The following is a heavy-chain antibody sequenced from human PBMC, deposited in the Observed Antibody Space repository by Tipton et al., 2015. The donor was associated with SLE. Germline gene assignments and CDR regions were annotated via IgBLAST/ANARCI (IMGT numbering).Heavy chain of an antibody. CDR1: GFTVSSNY. D-gene: IGHD2-15*01. CDR3: ARDAWSEDY. V-gene: IGHV3-66*01. J-gene: IGHJ4*02. Sequence: TLSLTCAASGFTVSSNYMSWVRQAPGKGLEWVSVIYSGGSTYYADSVKGRFTISRDNSKNTLYLQMNSLRAEDTAVYYCARDAWSEDYWGQGTLVTVSS. CDR2: IYSGGST.